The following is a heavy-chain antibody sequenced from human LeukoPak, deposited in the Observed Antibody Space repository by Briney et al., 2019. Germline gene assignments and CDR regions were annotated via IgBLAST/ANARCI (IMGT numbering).Heavy chain of an antibody. D-gene: IGHD3-22*01. J-gene: IGHJ4*02. CDR1: GYSISSGYY. CDR2: IYHSGST. CDR3: ARVHSSGYLTDIDY. V-gene: IGHV4-38-2*02. Sequence: SETLSLTCTVSGYSISSGYYWGWIRQPPGKGLEWIGSIYHSGSTYYNPSLKSRVTISVDTSKNQFSLKLSSVTAADTAVYYCARVHSSGYLTDIDYWGQGTLVTVSS.